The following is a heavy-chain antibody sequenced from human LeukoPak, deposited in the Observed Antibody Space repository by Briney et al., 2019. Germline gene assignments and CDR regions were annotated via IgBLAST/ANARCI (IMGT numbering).Heavy chain of an antibody. CDR1: GGTFSSYA. CDR3: ARDNYAGANWFDP. Sequence: SMKVSCKASGGTFSSYAISWVRQAPGQGLEWMGGIIPIFGTANYAQKFQGRVTITTDESTSTAYMELSSLRSEDTAVYYCARDNYAGANWFDPWGQGTLVTVSS. J-gene: IGHJ5*02. CDR2: IIPIFGTA. D-gene: IGHD1-7*01. V-gene: IGHV1-69*05.